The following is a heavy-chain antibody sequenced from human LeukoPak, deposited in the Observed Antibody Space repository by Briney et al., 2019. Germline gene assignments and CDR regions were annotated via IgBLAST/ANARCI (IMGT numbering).Heavy chain of an antibody. Sequence: GGSLRLSCAASGFTFSSYGMHWVRQAPGKGLEWVAVIWYDGSNKYYADSVKSRFTISRDNSKNTLYLQMNSLRAEDTAVYYCARGGPDYYFDYWGQGTLVTVSS. V-gene: IGHV3-33*01. J-gene: IGHJ4*02. D-gene: IGHD3-16*01. CDR1: GFTFSSYG. CDR2: IWYDGSNK. CDR3: ARGGPDYYFDY.